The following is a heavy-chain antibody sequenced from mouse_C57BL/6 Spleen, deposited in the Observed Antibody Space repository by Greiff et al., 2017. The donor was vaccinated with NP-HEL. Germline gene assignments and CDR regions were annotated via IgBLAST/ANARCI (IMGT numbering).Heavy chain of an antibody. CDR3: ARSRDGYLYYFDY. CDR1: GYTFTSYW. Sequence: VQGVESGAELAKPGASVKLSCKASGYTFTSYWMHWVKQRPGQGLEWIGYINPSSGYTKYNQKFKDKATLTADKSSSTAYMQLSSLTYEDSAVYYCARSRDGYLYYFDYWGQGTTLTVSS. V-gene: IGHV1-7*01. CDR2: INPSSGYT. J-gene: IGHJ2*01. D-gene: IGHD2-3*01.